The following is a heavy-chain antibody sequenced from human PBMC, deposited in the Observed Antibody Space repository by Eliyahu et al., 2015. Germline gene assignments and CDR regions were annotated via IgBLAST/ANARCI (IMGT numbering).Heavy chain of an antibody. Sequence: QVQLVQSGAEVKKPGASVKVSCKASGYXFTGYYMHWVRQAPGQGLEWMGWINPNSGGTNYAQKFQGRVTMTRDTSISTAYMELSRLRSDDTAVYYCARDSGSYTRNDAFDIWGQGTMVTVSS. D-gene: IGHD1-26*01. V-gene: IGHV1-2*02. CDR1: GYXFTGYY. CDR2: INPNSGGT. CDR3: ARDSGSYTRNDAFDI. J-gene: IGHJ3*02.